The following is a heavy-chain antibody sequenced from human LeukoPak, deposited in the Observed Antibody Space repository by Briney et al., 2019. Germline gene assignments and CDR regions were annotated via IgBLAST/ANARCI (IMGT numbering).Heavy chain of an antibody. D-gene: IGHD1-14*01. CDR1: GGYIITSGHH. J-gene: IGHJ5*02. V-gene: IGHV4-39*07. CDR2: IYYTGVT. CDR3: ARERSSSGGHSWFDP. Sequence: IPSETLSLTCTVSGGYIITSGHHWGWIRQPPGKGLEWIGSIYYTGVTSTNPFFRSRMSISVDTSKNQFSLNLTSVTAADAAVYYCARERSSSGGHSWFDPWGQGTLVTVSS.